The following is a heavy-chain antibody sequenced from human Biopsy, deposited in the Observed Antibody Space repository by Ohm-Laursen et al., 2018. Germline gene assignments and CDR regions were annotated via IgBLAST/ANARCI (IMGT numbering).Heavy chain of an antibody. Sequence: TLSLTCTVSGGSISSYYWSWIRQPPGKGLEWIGFLYYNGFTNSNPSLMGRVTISVDTSKNQFSLKLSSVTAADTAVFFCARLYRLDDYWNDDPPDAFDVWGQGTRVTVSS. V-gene: IGHV4-59*01. CDR3: ARLYRLDDYWNDDPPDAFDV. D-gene: IGHD3-3*01. CDR1: GGSISSYY. J-gene: IGHJ3*01. CDR2: LYYNGFT.